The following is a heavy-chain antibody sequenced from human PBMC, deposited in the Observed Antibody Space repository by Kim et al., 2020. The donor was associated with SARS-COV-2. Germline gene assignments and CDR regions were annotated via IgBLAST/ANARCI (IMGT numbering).Heavy chain of an antibody. Sequence: GGSLRLSCVGSGFTLSNGGMFWVRQTPGKGLECVCAISDTGTLTYYADSVRGRFTVFRDTSTQTLFLQMDNLRFEDTVVYYCSRTSWGQGTLVTVSS. J-gene: IGHJ5*02. CDR3: SRTS. V-gene: IGHV3-23*01. CDR2: ISDTGTLT. CDR1: GFTLSNGG.